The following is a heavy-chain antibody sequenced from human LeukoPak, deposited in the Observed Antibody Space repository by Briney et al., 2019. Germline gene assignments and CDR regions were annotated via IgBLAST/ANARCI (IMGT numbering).Heavy chain of an antibody. J-gene: IGHJ5*02. D-gene: IGHD1-26*01. CDR2: ISVVDGDV. V-gene: IGHV1-18*01. CDR1: VYTFIKYG. CDR3: VRDADTSRGRDP. Sequence: ASVKVSCKASVYTFIKYGISWVRRAPGRGLEWMGWISVVDGDVDYAEDLQTRVTLTAERYTNTVYMELRSLRPDDTAEYYCVRDADTSRGRDPWGQGTLVKVSS.